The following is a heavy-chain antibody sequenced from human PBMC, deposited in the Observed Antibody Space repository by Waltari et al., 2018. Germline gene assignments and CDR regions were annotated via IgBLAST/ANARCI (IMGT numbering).Heavy chain of an antibody. D-gene: IGHD4-17*01. Sequence: QLQLQESGPGLVKPSETLSLTCTVSGGSISSSSYYWGWIRQPPGKGLEWIGSIYYSGSTYYNPSLKGRVTISVDTSKNQFSLKLSSVTAADTAVYYCARDNGMTTVVPYYFDYWGQGTLVTVSS. CDR2: IYYSGST. CDR3: ARDNGMTTVVPYYFDY. J-gene: IGHJ4*02. V-gene: IGHV4-39*07. CDR1: GGSISSSSYY.